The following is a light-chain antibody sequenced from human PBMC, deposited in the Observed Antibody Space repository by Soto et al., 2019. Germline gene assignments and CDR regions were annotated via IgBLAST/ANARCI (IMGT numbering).Light chain of an antibody. CDR1: QGISSY. Sequence: DIPITQSPSSLSASVGDRVTISCRASQGISSYLAWYQQKPGKAPNLLIHTASTLQSGVPSRFSGSGSGTEFTLTISSLQPEDFATYYCQQRNSYPITFGQGARLEIK. CDR2: TAS. J-gene: IGKJ5*01. CDR3: QQRNSYPIT. V-gene: IGKV1-9*01.